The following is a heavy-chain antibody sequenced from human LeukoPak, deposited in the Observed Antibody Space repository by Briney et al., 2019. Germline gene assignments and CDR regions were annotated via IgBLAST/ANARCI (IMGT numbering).Heavy chain of an antibody. D-gene: IGHD3-10*01. CDR3: AREGELLWFGELRARWFDP. J-gene: IGHJ5*02. CDR2: INSDGSST. Sequence: PGGSLRLSCAASGFTFSSYWMHWVRQAPGKGLVWVSRINSDGSSTSYADSVKGRFTISRDNAKNTLYLQMNSLRAEDTAVCYCAREGELLWFGELRARWFDPWGQGTLVTVSS. CDR1: GFTFSSYW. V-gene: IGHV3-74*01.